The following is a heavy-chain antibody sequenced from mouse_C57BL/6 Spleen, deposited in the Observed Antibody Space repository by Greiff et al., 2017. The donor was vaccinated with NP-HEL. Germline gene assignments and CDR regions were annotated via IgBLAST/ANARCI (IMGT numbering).Heavy chain of an antibody. CDR2: ILPSIGRT. CDR3: AREDYYGSSPSWYFDV. D-gene: IGHD1-1*01. V-gene: IGHV15-2*01. CDR1: DSEVFPIAY. Sequence: VQLQQSGSELRSPGSSVKLSCKDFDSEVFPIAYMSWVRQKPGHGFEWIGGILPSIGRTIYGEKFEDKATLDADTLSNTAYLELNSLTSEDSAIYYCAREDYYGSSPSWYFDVWGTGTTVTVSS. J-gene: IGHJ1*03.